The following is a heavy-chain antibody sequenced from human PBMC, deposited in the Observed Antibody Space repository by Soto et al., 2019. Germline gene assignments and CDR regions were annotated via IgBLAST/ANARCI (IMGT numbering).Heavy chain of an antibody. CDR1: GFTFSSYA. Sequence: GGSLRLSCAASGFTFSSYAMSWVRQAPGKGLEWVSAISGSGGSTYYADSVKGRFTISRDNSKNTLYLQMNSLRAEDTAVYYCAKGGIYYGSGSKPAGDWFDPWGQGTLVTVSS. CDR2: ISGSGGST. V-gene: IGHV3-23*01. D-gene: IGHD3-10*01. J-gene: IGHJ5*02. CDR3: AKGGIYYGSGSKPAGDWFDP.